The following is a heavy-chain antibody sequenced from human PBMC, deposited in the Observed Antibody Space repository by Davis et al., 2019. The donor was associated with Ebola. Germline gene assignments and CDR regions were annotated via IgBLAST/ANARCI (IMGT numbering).Heavy chain of an antibody. CDR1: GGSFSGYY. CDR2: TNHSGST. Sequence: SETLSLTCAVYGGSFSGYYWSWIRQHPGKGLEWIGETNHSGSTNYNPSLKSRVTISVDTSKNQSSRKLSSVTAADTAVYYCARHGVFDWNYVWFDPWGQGTLVTVSS. J-gene: IGHJ5*02. CDR3: ARHGVFDWNYVWFDP. D-gene: IGHD1-7*01. V-gene: IGHV4-34*01.